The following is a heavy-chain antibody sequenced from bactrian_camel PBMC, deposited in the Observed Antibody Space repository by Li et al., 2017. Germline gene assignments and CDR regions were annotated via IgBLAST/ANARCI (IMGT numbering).Heavy chain of an antibody. V-gene: IGHV3S31*01. CDR2: IYIRIPRT. CDR3: AADYDRATMATIWWDREYEYDY. CDR1: GFAFSSYA. J-gene: IGHJ4*01. Sequence: VQLVESGGGLVQPGGSLRLSCAASGFAFSSYAMSWVRQAPGKEREAVAAIYIRIPRTDYADSVKGRFTITHDSAKNTLSLQMNSLKPEDTAMYYCAADYDRATMATIWWDREYEYDYWGQGTQVTVS. D-gene: IGHD4*01.